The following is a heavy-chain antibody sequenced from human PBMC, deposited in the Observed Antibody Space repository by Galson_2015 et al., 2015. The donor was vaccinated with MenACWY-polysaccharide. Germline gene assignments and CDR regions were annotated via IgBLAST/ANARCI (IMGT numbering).Heavy chain of an antibody. J-gene: IGHJ4*02. V-gene: IGHV3-74*01. CDR2: IKRDVRTT. D-gene: IGHD6-25*01. Sequence: SLRLSCAASGFTFNSYWMLWVRQAPGLGLVWVSRIKRDVRTTNYADSVKCLLTVSRDNAKNTLYLQMNSLRAEVTAVYYCGGDFLPSADYWGQGSLVTASS. CDR3: GGDFLPSADY. CDR1: GFTFNSYW.